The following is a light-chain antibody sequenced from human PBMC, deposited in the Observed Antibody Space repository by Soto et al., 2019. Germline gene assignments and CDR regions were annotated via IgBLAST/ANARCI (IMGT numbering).Light chain of an antibody. CDR1: SSDVGNYHL. Sequence: QSVLTQPASVSGSPGQSITISCTGTSSDVGNYHLVSWYQQHPVKAPKLIIYEDNKRPSRVSNRFSGSKSGNMASLTISGLQAEDEADYYCCTYAGSSTWVFGGGTKLTVL. CDR3: CTYAGSSTWV. J-gene: IGLJ3*02. CDR2: EDN. V-gene: IGLV2-23*01.